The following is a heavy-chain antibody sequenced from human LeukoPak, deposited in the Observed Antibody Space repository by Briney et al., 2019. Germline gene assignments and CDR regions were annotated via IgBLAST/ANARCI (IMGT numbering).Heavy chain of an antibody. D-gene: IGHD3-3*01. CDR3: ARDFSESNGDYYYYMDV. J-gene: IGHJ6*03. V-gene: IGHV3-30-3*01. CDR2: ISYDGSNK. Sequence: PGGSLRLSCAASGFTFSSYAMHWVRQAPGKGLEWVAVISYDGSNKYYADSVKGRFTISRDNSKNTLYLQMNSLRAEDTAVYYCARDFSESNGDYYYYMDVWGKGTTVTVSS. CDR1: GFTFSSYA.